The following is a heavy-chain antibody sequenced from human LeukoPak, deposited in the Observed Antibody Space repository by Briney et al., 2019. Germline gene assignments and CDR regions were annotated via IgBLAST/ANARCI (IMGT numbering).Heavy chain of an antibody. V-gene: IGHV3-53*01. CDR1: GFNVSSNF. D-gene: IGHD2-2*02. J-gene: IGHJ4*02. CDR3: AKHHCSSTSCYRVFDF. Sequence: GGSLRLSCAASGFNVSSNFMSWVRQAPGKGLEWFSVVYSGGSTFYADSVKGRFTISRDISKNTLYLQMNSLRAEDTAVYYCAKHHCSSTSCYRVFDFWGQGTLVTVSS. CDR2: VYSGGST.